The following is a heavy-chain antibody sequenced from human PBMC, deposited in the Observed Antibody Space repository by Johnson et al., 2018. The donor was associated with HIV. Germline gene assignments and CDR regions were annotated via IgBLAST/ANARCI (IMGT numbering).Heavy chain of an antibody. D-gene: IGHD5-18*01. Sequence: VQLVESGGGLVQPGGSLRLSCVVSGFTVSSNYITWVRQAPGKGLEWVSVISSGGDTYYAGSVKDRFTISRDNSKNTLYLQMNRLRAEDTAVYYCARAPGYSRAFDIWGQGTMVTVST. CDR3: ARAPGYSRAFDI. V-gene: IGHV3-66*01. J-gene: IGHJ3*02. CDR2: ISSGGDT. CDR1: GFTVSSNY.